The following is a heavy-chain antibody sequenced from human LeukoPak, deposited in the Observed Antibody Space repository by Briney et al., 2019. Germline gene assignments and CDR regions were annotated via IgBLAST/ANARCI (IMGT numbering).Heavy chain of an antibody. Sequence: SQTLSLTCTVSGGSISSGAYYWSWIRQHPGKGLEWIGYIYYSGSTYYNPSLKSRVTISVDTSKNQFSLKLSSVTAADTAVYYCAREGIDGYSNYFDYWGQGTLVTVSS. CDR2: IYYSGST. CDR1: GGSISSGAYY. CDR3: AREGIDGYSNYFDY. V-gene: IGHV4-31*03. D-gene: IGHD5-24*01. J-gene: IGHJ4*02.